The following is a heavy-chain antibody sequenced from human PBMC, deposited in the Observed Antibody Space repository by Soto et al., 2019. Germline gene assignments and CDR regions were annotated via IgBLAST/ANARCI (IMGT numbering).Heavy chain of an antibody. CDR2: TIPMFGTT. CDR1: GGTFNNYA. Sequence: QVQLVQSGAEVKKPESSVRVSCKASGGTFNNYAITWVRQAPGQGLEWMGGTIPMFGTTNYAEKFQGRVTITTDESPNTAYMELSSLGSEDTAVYYCTRCGIRYHSIGFYLGIDGMDVWGQGTTVIVSS. CDR3: TRCGIRYHSIGFYLGIDGMDV. D-gene: IGHD3-22*01. J-gene: IGHJ6*02. V-gene: IGHV1-69*05.